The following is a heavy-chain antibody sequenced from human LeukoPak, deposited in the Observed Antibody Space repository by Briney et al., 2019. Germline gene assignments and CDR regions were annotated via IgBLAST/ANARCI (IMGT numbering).Heavy chain of an antibody. CDR3: ARALLGYCSSTSCYGHYYYYGMDV. D-gene: IGHD2-2*01. CDR1: GFTFSSYE. Sequence: GGSLRLSCAASGFTFSSYEMNWVRQAPGKGLEWVSYISSSGSTIYYADSVKGRFTISRDNAKNSLYLQMNSLRAEDTAVYYCARALLGYCSSTSCYGHYYYYGMDVWGQGTTVTV. V-gene: IGHV3-48*03. J-gene: IGHJ6*02. CDR2: ISSSGSTI.